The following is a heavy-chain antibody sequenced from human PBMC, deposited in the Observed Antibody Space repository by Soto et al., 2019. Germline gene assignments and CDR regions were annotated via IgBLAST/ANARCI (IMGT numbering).Heavy chain of an antibody. CDR3: ARGDYGTGGYPFPYFDY. Sequence: HEHLVQSGAEVKRPGASLKVSCKASGYSFTGYYIHWVRQAPGQGLDWMGWINPDSGATNSAQNFQGRVTLTSDTSISTASIDLTSLTSDDTAVYYCARGDYGTGGYPFPYFDYWGQGTLVIVSS. V-gene: IGHV1-2*02. CDR1: GYSFTGYY. D-gene: IGHD2-8*02. CDR2: INPDSGAT. J-gene: IGHJ4*02.